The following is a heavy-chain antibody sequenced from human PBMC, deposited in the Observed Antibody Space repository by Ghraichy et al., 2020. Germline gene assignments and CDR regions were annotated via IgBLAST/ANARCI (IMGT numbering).Heavy chain of an antibody. CDR1: GFTLSGYS. CDR3: ARGSRVVRYYYYDGMDV. Sequence: GSLRLSCVGSGFTLSGYSMNWVRQAPGKGLEWVSYITSSSRFTSYADSVKGRFTVSRDNAQNSLYLQMTSLRDEDTAVYYCARGSRVVRYYYYDGMDVWGQGTTVTVSS. D-gene: IGHD2-21*01. V-gene: IGHV3-48*02. CDR2: ITSSSRFT. J-gene: IGHJ6*02.